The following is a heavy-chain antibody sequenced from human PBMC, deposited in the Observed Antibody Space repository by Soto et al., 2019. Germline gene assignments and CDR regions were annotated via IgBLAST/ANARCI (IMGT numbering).Heavy chain of an antibody. CDR1: GYTFTGYY. V-gene: IGHV1-2*02. CDR2: INPNSGGT. J-gene: IGHJ6*02. Sequence: ASVKVSCKASGYTFTGYYMHWVRQAPGQGLEWMGWINPNSGGTNYAQKFQGRVTMTRDTSISTAYMELSRLRSDDTAVYYCARYPYRYARGVLYYYYGMDVWGQGTTVTVYS. D-gene: IGHD5-18*01. CDR3: ARYPYRYARGVLYYYYGMDV.